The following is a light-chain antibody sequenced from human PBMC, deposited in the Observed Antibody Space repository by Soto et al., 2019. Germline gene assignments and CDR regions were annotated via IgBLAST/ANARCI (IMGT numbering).Light chain of an antibody. CDR3: QKYNNWPRT. V-gene: IGKV3-15*01. CDR2: GES. J-gene: IGKJ1*01. CDR1: QSVSSN. Sequence: DIVMTQSPATLSVSPGESAALSCRASQSVSSNLAWYQQKPGQAPRILIYGESTRATGIPDRFSGSGSGTELTLTISRLQSEDFAVYYCQKYNNWPRTXGQGTKVDI.